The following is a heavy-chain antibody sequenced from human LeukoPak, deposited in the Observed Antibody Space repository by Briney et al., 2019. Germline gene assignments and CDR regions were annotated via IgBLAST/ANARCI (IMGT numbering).Heavy chain of an antibody. CDR3: ARDHRRYYDSSGSEYFQH. V-gene: IGHV4-4*07. D-gene: IGHD3-22*01. J-gene: IGHJ1*01. CDR1: GGSISSYY. Sequence: PSETLSLTCTVSGGSISSYYWSWIRQPAGEGLEWIGRIYTSGSTNYNPSLKSRVTMSVDTSKNQFSLKLSSVTAADTAVYYCARDHRRYYDSSGSEYFQHWGQGTLVTVSS. CDR2: IYTSGST.